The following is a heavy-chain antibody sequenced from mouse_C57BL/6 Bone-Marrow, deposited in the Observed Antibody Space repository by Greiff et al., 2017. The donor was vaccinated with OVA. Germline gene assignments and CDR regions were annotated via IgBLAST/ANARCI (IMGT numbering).Heavy chain of an antibody. J-gene: IGHJ3*01. CDR3: ARSGYSNYNPLAY. V-gene: IGHV1-82*01. D-gene: IGHD2-5*01. CDR2: IYPGDGDT. CDR1: GYAFSSSW. Sequence: VQLVESGPELVKPGASVKISCKASGYAFSSSWMNWVKQRPGKGLEWIGRIYPGDGDTNYNGKFKGKATLTADKSSSTAYMQLSSLTSEDSAVYFCARSGYSNYNPLAYWGQGTLVTVSA.